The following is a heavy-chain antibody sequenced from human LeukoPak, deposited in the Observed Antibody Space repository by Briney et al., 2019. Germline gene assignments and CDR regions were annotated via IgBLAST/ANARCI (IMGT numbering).Heavy chain of an antibody. D-gene: IGHD1-26*01. CDR1: GFAVSSNY. CDR2: IYSGGST. CDR3: ARGEEWELAFDY. Sequence: HPGGSLRLSCAASGFAVSSNYMSWVRQAPGKGLEWVSVIYSGGSTYYADSVKGRFTISRDNSKNTLYLQMNSLRAEDTAVYYCARGEEWELAFDYWGQGTLVTVSS. J-gene: IGHJ4*02. V-gene: IGHV3-53*01.